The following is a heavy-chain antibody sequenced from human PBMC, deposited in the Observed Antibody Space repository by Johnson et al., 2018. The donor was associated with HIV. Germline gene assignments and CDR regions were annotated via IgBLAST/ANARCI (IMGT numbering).Heavy chain of an antibody. CDR3: ARDLRGAFDI. Sequence: QVQLVESGGGVVQPGRSLRLSCSASGFSFTDYGIHWVRQAPGKGLEWVTVISYDGSQTYYADSVKGRFTISRDNSKNTLYLQMNSLRPEDTALYYCARDLRGAFDIWGQGTMVAVSS. J-gene: IGHJ3*02. CDR1: GFSFTDYG. CDR2: ISYDGSQT. V-gene: IGHV3-30*03.